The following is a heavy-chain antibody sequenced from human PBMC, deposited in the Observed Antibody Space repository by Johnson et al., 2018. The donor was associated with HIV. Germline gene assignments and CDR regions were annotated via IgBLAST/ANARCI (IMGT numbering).Heavy chain of an antibody. D-gene: IGHD1-26*01. CDR2: ISGSGIST. Sequence: EVQLVESGGGLVQPGGSLRVSCAASGFTFTSYVMSWVHQAPGQGLEWVSAISGSGISTYSTDSVKGRFTISRDNSKNTLYLQMNSLRAEDTAVYYCAKDRVGATDANAFDIWGQGTMVTVSS. V-gene: IGHV3-23*04. CDR3: AKDRVGATDANAFDI. J-gene: IGHJ3*02. CDR1: GFTFTSYV.